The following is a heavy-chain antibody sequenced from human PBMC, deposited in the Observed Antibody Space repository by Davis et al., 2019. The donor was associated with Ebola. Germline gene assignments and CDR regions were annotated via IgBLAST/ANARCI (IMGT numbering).Heavy chain of an antibody. D-gene: IGHD1-20*01. Sequence: SETLSLTCAVSGGSISSGGYSWSWIRQPPGKGLEWIGDISHSGHTYYNPSLRSRLTISVDTSKNHFSLKLSSVTAADTAVYYCACPMTITGTRDWFDPWGQGTLVTVSS. J-gene: IGHJ5*02. V-gene: IGHV4-30-2*02. CDR3: ACPMTITGTRDWFDP. CDR2: ISHSGHT. CDR1: GGSISSGGYS.